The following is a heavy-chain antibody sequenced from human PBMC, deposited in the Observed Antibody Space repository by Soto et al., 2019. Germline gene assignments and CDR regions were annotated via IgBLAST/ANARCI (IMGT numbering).Heavy chain of an antibody. J-gene: IGHJ2*01. CDR1: GFTFSDYY. CDR3: AKENWYLDL. Sequence: QVQLVESGGGLVKPGGSLRLSCAASGFTFSDYYMSWIRQVPGKGLEWVSYISNGGDAVHYPDSVKGRFTISRDNADNSLYLQMNSLKVEDTAVYYCAKENWYLDLWGRGTLVTVSS. CDR2: ISNGGDAV. V-gene: IGHV3-11*01.